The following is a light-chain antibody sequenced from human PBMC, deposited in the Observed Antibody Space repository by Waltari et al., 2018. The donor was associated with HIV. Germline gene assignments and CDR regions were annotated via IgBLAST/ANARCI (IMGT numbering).Light chain of an antibody. CDR3: SSYGGNNNSVV. CDR1: SRAVGGFNN. CDR2: EVS. Sequence: QSALTQPPSASGSPGQSVTISCTGTSRAVGGFNNVSWYQQHPGKAPKLMISEVSKRPSGVPDRFSGSKSGNTASLTVSGLQAEDEADYYCSSYGGNNNSVVFGGGTKLTVL. V-gene: IGLV2-8*01. J-gene: IGLJ2*01.